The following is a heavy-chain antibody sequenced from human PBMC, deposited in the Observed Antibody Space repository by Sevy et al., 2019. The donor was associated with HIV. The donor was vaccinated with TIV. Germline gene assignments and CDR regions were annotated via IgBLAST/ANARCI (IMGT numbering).Heavy chain of an antibody. J-gene: IGHJ4*02. V-gene: IGHV3-33*01. CDR1: GFTFSTYD. CDR3: ARYRDGYNYDY. D-gene: IGHD5-12*01. CDR2: IWYDGTNK. Sequence: GGSLRLSCAASGFTFSTYDMHWVRQAPGKGLEWVALIWYDGTNKYYADSVKGRFTIPRDNSKNTLSLQMNSLRAEDTAVYYCARYRDGYNYDYWGQGTLVTVSS.